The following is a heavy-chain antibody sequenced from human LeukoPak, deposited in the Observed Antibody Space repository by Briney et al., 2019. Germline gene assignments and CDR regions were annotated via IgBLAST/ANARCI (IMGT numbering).Heavy chain of an antibody. V-gene: IGHV3-7*01. D-gene: IGHD2-2*02. CDR2: IKQDGSEK. CDR3: ARDAEVVPAAIDYFDY. J-gene: IGHJ4*02. CDR1: GFTFSSYW. Sequence: PGGSLRLSCADSGFTFSSYWMSCVRQAPGKGLEWVANIKQDGSEKYSVDSVKGRFTISRDNAKNSLYLQMNSLRGEDTAVYYCARDAEVVPAAIDYFDYWGQGTLVTVSS.